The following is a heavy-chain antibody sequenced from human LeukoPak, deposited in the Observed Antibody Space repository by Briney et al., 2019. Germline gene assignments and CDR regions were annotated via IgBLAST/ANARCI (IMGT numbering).Heavy chain of an antibody. D-gene: IGHD6-13*01. CDR2: ISAYNGNT. Sequence: ASVKVSCKASGYTFTSYDVNWVRQATGQGLEWMGWISAYNGNTNYAQKFQGRVTMTTDTSTSTAYMELRSLRSDDTAVYYCARVRRSIGSSWYWDSTHWGQGTLVTVSS. V-gene: IGHV1-18*01. J-gene: IGHJ4*02. CDR1: GYTFTSYD. CDR3: ARVRRSIGSSWYWDSTH.